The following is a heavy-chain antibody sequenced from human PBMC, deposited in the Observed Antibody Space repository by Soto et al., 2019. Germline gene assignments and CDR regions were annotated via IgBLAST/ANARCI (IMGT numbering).Heavy chain of an antibody. J-gene: IGHJ3*02. V-gene: IGHV4-30-4*02. Sequence: SDTLTLTYNNSCGPIRRGYYHTSWNRPPPGKGLEWIGYIYYSGSTNYNPSLKSRVTISVDTSKNQFSLNLNSVTAADTAVYYCARQPLHRVGSSISTLDIWGQGT. CDR1: CGPIRRGYYH. D-gene: IGHD1-26*01. CDR3: ARQPLHRVGSSISTLDI. CDR2: IYYSGST.